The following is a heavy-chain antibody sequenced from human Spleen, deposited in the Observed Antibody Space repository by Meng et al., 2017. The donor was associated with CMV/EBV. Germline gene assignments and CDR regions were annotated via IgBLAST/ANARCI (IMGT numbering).Heavy chain of an antibody. CDR3: ATATYMTTQQGWFDT. CDR2: IVPLLRTP. D-gene: IGHD4-11*01. V-gene: IGHV1-69*08. Sequence: AYGGNFNSYSFIWVRQAPGQGLEWVGRIVPLLRTPMFAQRFQGRVTITADRSSSTTYMELSSLRSEDTAVYYCATATYMTTQQGWFDTWGQGTLVTVSS. J-gene: IGHJ5*02. CDR1: GGNFNSYS.